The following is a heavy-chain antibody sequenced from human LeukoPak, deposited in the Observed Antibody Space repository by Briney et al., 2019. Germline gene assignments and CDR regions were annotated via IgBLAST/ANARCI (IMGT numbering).Heavy chain of an antibody. V-gene: IGHV4-61*01. CDR3: AREALATIYFDY. CDR2: IYYSGST. D-gene: IGHD1-26*01. Sequence: PSETLSLTCTVSGGSVSSGSYYWSWIRQPPGKGLERIGYIYYSGSTNYNPSLKSRVTISVDTSKNQFSLKLSSVTAADTAVYYCAREALATIYFDYWGQGTLVTVSS. J-gene: IGHJ4*02. CDR1: GGSVSSGSYY.